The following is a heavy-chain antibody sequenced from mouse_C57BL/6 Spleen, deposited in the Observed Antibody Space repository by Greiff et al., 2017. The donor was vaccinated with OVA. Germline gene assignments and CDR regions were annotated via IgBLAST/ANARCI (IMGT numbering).Heavy chain of an antibody. D-gene: IGHD2-3*01. J-gene: IGHJ4*01. CDR3: ARGMALDDGYYDAMDD. CDR2: IPLGSGTI. V-gene: IGHV1-76*01. CDR1: GFTFTAYF. Sequence: QVQLKQSGAGLVRPGASLKLSCTASGFTFTAYFINWGRLGPGQGLEWIARIPLGSGTIYYNNKFKGRATLTAEKPSSTEYMQLSSLRSEDTAVYFCARGMALDDGYYDAMDDWGQGTSVTVSS.